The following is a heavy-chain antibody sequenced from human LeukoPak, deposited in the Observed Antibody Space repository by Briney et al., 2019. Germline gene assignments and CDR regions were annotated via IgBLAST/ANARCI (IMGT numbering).Heavy chain of an antibody. Sequence: GGSLRLSCTTSGFTVSDNYMSWVRQAPGKGLEWVSVISSGGTTFYADSVKGRFTISRDNSKNTLYLQMNSLRAEDTAVYYCARITSSPLGYYYGMDVWGQGTTVTVSS. CDR3: ARITSSPLGYYYGMDV. D-gene: IGHD1-20*01. J-gene: IGHJ6*02. CDR2: ISSGGTT. CDR1: GFTVSDNY. V-gene: IGHV3-66*01.